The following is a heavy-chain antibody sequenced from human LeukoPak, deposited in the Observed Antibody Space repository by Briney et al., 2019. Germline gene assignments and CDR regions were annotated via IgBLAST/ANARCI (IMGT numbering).Heavy chain of an antibody. CDR2: IWYDGSNK. CDR3: AKGANLRYFEWLWAN. CDR1: GFPFNSYA. J-gene: IGHJ4*02. V-gene: IGHV3-30*02. D-gene: IGHD3-9*01. Sequence: GGSLRLSCAASGFPFNSYAMHWVRQAPGKGLEWVAMIWYDGSNKYYADSVKGRFTISRDNSKNTLYLQMSSLRPEDTAVYYCAKGANLRYFEWLWANWGQGTLVTVSS.